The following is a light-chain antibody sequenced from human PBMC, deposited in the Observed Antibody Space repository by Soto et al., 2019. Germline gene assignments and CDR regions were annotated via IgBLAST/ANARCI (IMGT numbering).Light chain of an antibody. CDR3: LQYNDWHPKRYT. Sequence: EIVMTQSPATLSVSPGERVTLSCRASQSVSSDLAWYQYKPGQAPRLLIYGASTRATGTPARFSRSGAGTEFSRSIGSLTSADFAVCFYLQYNDWHPKRYTFGQGTRLEVK. CDR1: QSVSSD. CDR2: GAS. J-gene: IGKJ2*01. V-gene: IGKV3-15*01.